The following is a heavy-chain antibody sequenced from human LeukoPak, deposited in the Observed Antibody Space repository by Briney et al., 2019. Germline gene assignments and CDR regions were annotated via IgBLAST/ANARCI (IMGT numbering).Heavy chain of an antibody. CDR3: ARNSFAELMLLGSAYGMDV. D-gene: IGHD2-8*01. Sequence: GGSLRLSCAASGFSFSSYWMHWVRQAPGKGLEWVANIKQDGSEKYYLDSVKGRFTISRDNAKDSLHLQINSLRVEDTAVYYCARNSFAELMLLGSAYGMDVWGQGTTVTVSS. V-gene: IGHV3-7*01. CDR1: GFSFSSYW. J-gene: IGHJ6*02. CDR2: IKQDGSEK.